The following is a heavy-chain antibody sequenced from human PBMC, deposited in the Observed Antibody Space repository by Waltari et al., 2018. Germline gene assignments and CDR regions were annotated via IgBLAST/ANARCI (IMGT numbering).Heavy chain of an antibody. D-gene: IGHD5-18*01. CDR3: AKDYTAIAKNVNWFDP. CDR1: GFTFSSYG. V-gene: IGHV3-30*18. Sequence: QVQLVESGGGVVQPGRSLRLSCAASGFTFSSYGMHWVRQAPGKGLEWVAVIWYDGSNEYDANSVKGGFTICRDNSKNTLYLQMNILIAEDTAMYYCAKDYTAIAKNVNWFDPGGQGTLVTVSS. CDR2: IWYDGSNE. J-gene: IGHJ5*02.